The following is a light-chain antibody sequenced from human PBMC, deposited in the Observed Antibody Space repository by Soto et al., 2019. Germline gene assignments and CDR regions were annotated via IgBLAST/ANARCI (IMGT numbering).Light chain of an antibody. CDR3: SSYTSSIL. CDR2: DVS. Sequence: QSALTQPASVSGSPGQSITISCTGTSSDVGGYNYVSWYQQHPGKAPKLMIYDVSNRPSGVSNRFSGSKSGNTASLTISGHQAEDEADYYCSSYTSSILFGGGTKHTVL. V-gene: IGLV2-14*01. J-gene: IGLJ2*01. CDR1: SSDVGGYNY.